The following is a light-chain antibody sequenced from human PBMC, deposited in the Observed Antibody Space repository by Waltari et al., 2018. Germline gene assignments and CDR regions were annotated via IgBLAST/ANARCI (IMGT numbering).Light chain of an antibody. Sequence: DIQMTQSPSSLSASVGDRVTITCRASQSITMYLNWYQQKAGKAHKLLIYAASILQSGVPSRFSGSGSETDFTLTSSNLQPEDFATDVCQQTYSSPRFGPGTKVDFK. CDR3: QQTYSSPR. CDR2: AAS. V-gene: IGKV1-39*01. CDR1: QSITMY. J-gene: IGKJ3*01.